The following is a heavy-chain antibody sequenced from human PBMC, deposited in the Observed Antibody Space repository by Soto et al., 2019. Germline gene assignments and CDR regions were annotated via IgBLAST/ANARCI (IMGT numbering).Heavy chain of an antibody. CDR1: GGSIRVQSYY. D-gene: IGHD1-20*01. V-gene: IGHV4-39*01. CDR3: TRRYNWNDYYFDP. Sequence: SGTLSLTCTVSGGSIRVQSYYWTWIRQTPGKGLEWVGSSYYSGPSYFNPALKGRVTISVDTSTNQFSLRLTSVTAADTAVYYCTRRYNWNDYYFDPWGQGTLVTVSS. CDR2: SYYSGPS. J-gene: IGHJ5*02.